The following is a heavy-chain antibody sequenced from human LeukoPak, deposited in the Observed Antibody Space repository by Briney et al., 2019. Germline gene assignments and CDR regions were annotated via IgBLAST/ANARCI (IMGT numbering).Heavy chain of an antibody. CDR3: ARDADSYGYAANYFDY. Sequence: GGSLRLSCAASGFTFSSYAMSWVRQAPGKGLEWVSAISGSGGSTYYADSVKGRSTISRDNSKNTLYLQMNSLRAEDTAVYYCARDADSYGYAANYFDYWGQGTLVTVSS. J-gene: IGHJ4*02. V-gene: IGHV3-23*01. CDR2: ISGSGGST. CDR1: GFTFSSYA. D-gene: IGHD5-18*01.